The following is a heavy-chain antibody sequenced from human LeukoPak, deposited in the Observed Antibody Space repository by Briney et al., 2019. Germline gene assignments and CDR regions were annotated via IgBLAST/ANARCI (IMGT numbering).Heavy chain of an antibody. Sequence: ASVKVSCKASGGTFSSYAISWVRQAPGQGLEWMGWINPNSGGTNYAQKFQGWVTMTRDTSISTAYMELSRLRSDDTAVYYCARYSSSLGFFDPWGQGTLVTVSS. CDR2: INPNSGGT. V-gene: IGHV1-2*04. CDR1: GGTFSSYA. J-gene: IGHJ5*02. D-gene: IGHD6-13*01. CDR3: ARYSSSLGFFDP.